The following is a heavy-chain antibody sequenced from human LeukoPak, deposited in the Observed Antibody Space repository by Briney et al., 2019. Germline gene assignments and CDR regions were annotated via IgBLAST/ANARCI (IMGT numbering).Heavy chain of an antibody. Sequence: PSETLSLTCTVSGGSISSSSYYWGWIRQPPGKGLEWIGSIYYSGSTYYNPSLKSRVTISVDTSKNQFSLKLSSVTAADTAVYYCARWVGSGWSLYYFDYWGQGTLVTVSS. CDR3: ARWVGSGWSLYYFDY. CDR1: GGSISSSSYY. V-gene: IGHV4-39*07. D-gene: IGHD6-19*01. J-gene: IGHJ4*02. CDR2: IYYSGST.